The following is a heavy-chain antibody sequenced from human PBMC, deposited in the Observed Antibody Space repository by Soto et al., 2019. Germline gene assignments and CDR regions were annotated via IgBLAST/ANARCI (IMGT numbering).Heavy chain of an antibody. J-gene: IGHJ4*02. V-gene: IGHV6-1*01. CDR2: TYYRSNWNF. Sequence: SQTLSLTCAISWGSVSSNTATWNWVRQSPSRGLEWLGRTYYRSNWNFDYALSVKSRIAINPDTSKNQFSLQLNSLTPEDTAVYYCAGELDIHHGLGYWGPGTSVTVSS. CDR1: WGSVSSNTAT. CDR3: AGELDIHHGLGY. D-gene: IGHD3-3*02.